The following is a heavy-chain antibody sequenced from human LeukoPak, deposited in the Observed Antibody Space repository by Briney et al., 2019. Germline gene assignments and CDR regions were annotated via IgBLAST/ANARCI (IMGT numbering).Heavy chain of an antibody. D-gene: IGHD6-19*01. CDR1: GFNFSSYW. J-gene: IGHJ4*02. Sequence: GGSLRLSCAASGFNFSSYWMHWVRQAPGKGLVWISRINYDGTTTSYADSVKGRFTISRDNAKNTLYLQMNSLRAEDTAVYYCARSGWTFVYWGQGTLVTVSS. V-gene: IGHV3-74*01. CDR3: ARSGWTFVY. CDR2: INYDGTTT.